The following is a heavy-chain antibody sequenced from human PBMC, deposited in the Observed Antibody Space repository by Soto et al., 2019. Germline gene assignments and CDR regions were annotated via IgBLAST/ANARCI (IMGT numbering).Heavy chain of an antibody. CDR2: ITPIFGTA. D-gene: IGHD2-15*01. CDR1: GGTFSSYA. J-gene: IGHJ6*02. Sequence: SVKVSCKASGGTFSSYAISWVRQAPGQGLEWMGGITPIFGTANYAQKFQGRVTITADESTSKAYMELSSLRSEETAVYYCARGANCSGGRCFFYYYGMDVWGQGTTVTVSS. CDR3: ARGANCSGGRCFFYYYGMDV. V-gene: IGHV1-69*13.